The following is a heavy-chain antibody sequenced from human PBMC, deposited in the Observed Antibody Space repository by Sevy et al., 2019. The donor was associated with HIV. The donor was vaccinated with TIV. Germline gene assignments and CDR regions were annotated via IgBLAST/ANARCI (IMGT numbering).Heavy chain of an antibody. J-gene: IGHJ3*02. D-gene: IGHD3-3*01. CDR3: ARVGKSEDYDFSWGAFDI. CDR2: IGAYNGNT. V-gene: IGHV1-18*01. Sequence: ASVKVSCKASGYTFTSYGISWVRQAPGQGLEWMGWIGAYNGNTNYAQKLQGRVTMTTDTSTSTAYMELRSLRSDDTAVYYCARVGKSEDYDFSWGAFDIWGQGTMVTVSS. CDR1: GYTFTSYG.